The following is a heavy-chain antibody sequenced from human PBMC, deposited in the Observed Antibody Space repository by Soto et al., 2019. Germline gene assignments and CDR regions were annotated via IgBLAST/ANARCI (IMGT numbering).Heavy chain of an antibody. J-gene: IGHJ6*02. CDR3: TTLTGIAAAGTPRDYYYGMDV. Sequence: ASVKVSCKASGYTFTGYYVHWVRQAPGQGLEWMGWINPNSGDTYLAQRFQGRVTMNRDTSIGTAYMELRGLTSDDTAEYYCTTLTGIAAAGTPRDYYYGMDVWGQGTTVTVSS. CDR2: INPNSGDT. V-gene: IGHV1-2*02. CDR1: GYTFTGYY. D-gene: IGHD6-13*01.